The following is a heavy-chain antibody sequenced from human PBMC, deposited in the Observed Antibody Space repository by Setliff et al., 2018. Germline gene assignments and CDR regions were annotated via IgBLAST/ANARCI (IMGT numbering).Heavy chain of an antibody. D-gene: IGHD3-22*01. CDR2: IIPIFGTA. CDR1: GGTFSSYA. CDR3: ARDRPPYYYDSSGYYYSAGNFDY. V-gene: IGHV1-69*06. J-gene: IGHJ4*02. Sequence: GASVKVSCKASGGTFSSYAISWVRQAPGQGLEWMGRIIPIFGTANYAQKFQGRVTITADKSTSTAYMELSSLRSDDTAVYYCARDRPPYYYDSSGYYYSAGNFDYWGQGTLVTVSS.